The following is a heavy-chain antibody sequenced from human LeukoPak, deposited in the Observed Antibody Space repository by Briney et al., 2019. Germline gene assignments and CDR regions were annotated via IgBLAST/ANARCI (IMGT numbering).Heavy chain of an antibody. CDR1: GYTFTGYY. CDR2: INPNSGGT. CDR3: ARDLSYGTVNRNDY. V-gene: IGHV1-2*02. D-gene: IGHD1-14*01. J-gene: IGHJ4*02. Sequence: EASVKVSCKASGYTFTGYYMHWVRQAPGQGLEWMGWINPNSGGTNYAQKFQGRVTMTRDTSISTAYMELSRLRSDDTAVYYCARDLSYGTVNRNDYWGQGTLVTVSS.